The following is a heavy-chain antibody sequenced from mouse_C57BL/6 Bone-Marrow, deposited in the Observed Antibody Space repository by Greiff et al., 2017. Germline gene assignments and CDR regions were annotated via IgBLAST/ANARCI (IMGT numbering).Heavy chain of an antibody. Sequence: VQLQQSDAELVKPGASVKISCKVSGYTFTDHTIHWMKQRPEQGLEWIGYIYPRDGSTKYNEKFKGKATLTAEKSSSTAYMQLNSLTSEDSAVYFCARCLGKNYYAMDYWGQGTSVTVSS. CDR1: GYTFTDHT. CDR2: IYPRDGST. CDR3: ARCLGKNYYAMDY. D-gene: IGHD2-1*01. V-gene: IGHV1-78*01. J-gene: IGHJ4*01.